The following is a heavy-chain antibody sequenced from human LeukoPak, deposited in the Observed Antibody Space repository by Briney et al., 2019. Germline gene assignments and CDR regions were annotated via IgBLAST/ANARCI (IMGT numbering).Heavy chain of an antibody. CDR1: GFTFSSYW. Sequence: GGSLRHSCAASGFTFSSYWMHWVRQAPGNGLVWVSHISGDGSRTSYADSVKGRFTISRDNAKNTLYLQMNSLRDEDTAVYYCARDRGYCIDWWGERTLVTVSS. D-gene: IGHD2-15*01. J-gene: IGHJ4*02. CDR3: ARDRGYCIDW. CDR2: ISGDGSRT. V-gene: IGHV3-74*01.